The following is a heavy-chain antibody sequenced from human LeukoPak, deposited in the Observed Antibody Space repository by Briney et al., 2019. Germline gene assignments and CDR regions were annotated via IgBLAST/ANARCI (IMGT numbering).Heavy chain of an antibody. CDR3: AANIIAAAGTSAFDY. CDR2: INPNSGGT. Sequence: RASVKVSCKASGYTFTGYYMHWVRQAPGQGLERMGWINPNSGGTNYAQKFQGRVTMTRDTSISTAYMELSRLRSDDTAVYYCAANIIAAAGTSAFDYWGQGTLVTVSS. CDR1: GYTFTGYY. D-gene: IGHD6-13*01. J-gene: IGHJ4*02. V-gene: IGHV1-2*02.